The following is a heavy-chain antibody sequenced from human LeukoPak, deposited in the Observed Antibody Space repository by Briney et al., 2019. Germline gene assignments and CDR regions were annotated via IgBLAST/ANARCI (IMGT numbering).Heavy chain of an antibody. CDR1: GFTFSSYA. D-gene: IGHD3-10*01. V-gene: IGHV3-7*01. J-gene: IGHJ4*02. CDR2: IKQDGSEK. Sequence: GGSLRLSCAASGFTFSSYAMSWVRQAPGKGLEWVANIKQDGSEKYYVDSVKGRFTISRDNAKNSLYLQMNSLRAEDTAVYYCARETVYGSGSYVYWGQGTLVTVSS. CDR3: ARETVYGSGSYVY.